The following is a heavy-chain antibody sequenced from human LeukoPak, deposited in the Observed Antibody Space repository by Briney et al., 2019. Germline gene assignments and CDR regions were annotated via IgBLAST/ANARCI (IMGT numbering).Heavy chain of an antibody. J-gene: IGHJ4*02. CDR1: GYTFTSYY. V-gene: IGHV1-46*01. D-gene: IGHD3-22*01. CDR3: AGAPRYYDSSGYHPYYFDY. CDR2: INPSGGVT. Sequence: ASVKVSCKASGYTFTSYYMHWVRQAPGQGLEWMGIINPSGGVTSYAQKFQGRVTMTRDMSTSTVYMELSSLRSEDTAVYYCAGAPRYYDSSGYHPYYFDYWGQGTLVTVSS.